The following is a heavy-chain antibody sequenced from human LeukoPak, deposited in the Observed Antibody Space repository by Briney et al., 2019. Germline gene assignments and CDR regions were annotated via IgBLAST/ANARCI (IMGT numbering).Heavy chain of an antibody. CDR3: ARARDGYDLDY. V-gene: IGHV4-31*03. J-gene: IGHJ4*02. D-gene: IGHD5-12*01. CDR1: GGSISSGGYY. Sequence: PSETLSLTCTVSGGSISSGGYYWSWIRQPPGKGLEWIGYIYYSGSTYYNPSLKSRVTISVDTSKNQFSLKLSSVTAADTAVYYCARARDGYDLDYWGQGTLVTVSS. CDR2: IYYSGST.